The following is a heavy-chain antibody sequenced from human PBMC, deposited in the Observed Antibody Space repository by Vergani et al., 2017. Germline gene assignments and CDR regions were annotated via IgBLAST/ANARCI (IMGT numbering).Heavy chain of an antibody. J-gene: IGHJ4*02. CDR3: AKHFRGWGIDY. CDR1: GFTLSNYD. V-gene: IGHV3-30*02. CDR2: IQFDGSNQ. D-gene: IGHD3-16*01. Sequence: QVQLVESGGGVVQRGGSLRLSCATSGFTLSNYDIQCIRQGQGKGLEFVAFIQFDGSNQYYADSVKGRFTLSRDFSKNTLYLQMNSLRTDDTATYYCAKHFRGWGIDYWGQGTQVIVSS.